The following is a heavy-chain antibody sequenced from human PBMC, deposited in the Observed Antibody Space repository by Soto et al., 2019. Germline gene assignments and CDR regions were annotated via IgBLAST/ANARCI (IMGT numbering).Heavy chain of an antibody. V-gene: IGHV3-23*01. CDR3: AKREARTGSYFD. D-gene: IGHD1-26*01. CDR1: GFTIINYA. J-gene: IGHJ4*02. CDR2: FTSPGVT. Sequence: EVQLLESGGGLVPPGGSLRLSCEASGFTIINYAMTWLRQAPGQGLEWVSTFTSPGVTYYADSVKGRFTISRDTSKNTLFLQMNSLRAEDTAVYYCAKREARTGSYFDWGQGTLVTVSP.